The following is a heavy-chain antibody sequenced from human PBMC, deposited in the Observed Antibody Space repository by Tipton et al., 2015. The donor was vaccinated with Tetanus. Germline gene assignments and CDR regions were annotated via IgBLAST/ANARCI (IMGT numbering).Heavy chain of an antibody. CDR1: GFSVGPSY. CDR3: AKDGGYSSGWYVGY. Sequence: SLRLSCAASGFSVGPSYMSWVRQAPGKGLEWVSVIYAGGDTYYADSVKGQFTISRDNSKNTVYLQMNSLRAEDTAVYYCAKDGGYSSGWYVGYWGQGTLVTVSS. V-gene: IGHV3-53*01. CDR2: IYAGGDT. J-gene: IGHJ4*02. D-gene: IGHD6-19*01.